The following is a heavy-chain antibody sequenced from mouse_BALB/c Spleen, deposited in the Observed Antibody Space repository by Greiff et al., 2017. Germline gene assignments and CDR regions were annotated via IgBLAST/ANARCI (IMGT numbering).Heavy chain of an antibody. CDR3: ALTYGNSYFDY. CDR1: GYTFTSYT. Sequence: VQVVESAAELARPGASVKMSCKASGYTFTSYTMHWVKQRPGQGLEWIGYINPSSGYTEYNQKFKDKTTLTADKSSSTAYMQLSSLTSEDSAVYYCALTYGNSYFDYWGQGTTLTVSS. D-gene: IGHD2-10*02. V-gene: IGHV1-4*02. J-gene: IGHJ2*01. CDR2: INPSSGYT.